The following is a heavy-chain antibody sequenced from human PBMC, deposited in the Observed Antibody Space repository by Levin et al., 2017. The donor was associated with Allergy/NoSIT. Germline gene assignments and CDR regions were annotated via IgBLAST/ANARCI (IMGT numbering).Heavy chain of an antibody. V-gene: IGHV1-2*06. CDR1: GYTFTDYY. CDR3: TRGCSSTICSGGDF. D-gene: IGHD2-2*01. Sequence: ASVKVSCRASGYTFTDYYMHWMRQAPGQGLEWMGRITPNSGVTKYAPKFQGRVTMTRDITISTAYMELSRLSFDDTAVYYCTRGCSSTICSGGDFWGQGTLVTVSS. CDR2: ITPNSGVT. J-gene: IGHJ4*02.